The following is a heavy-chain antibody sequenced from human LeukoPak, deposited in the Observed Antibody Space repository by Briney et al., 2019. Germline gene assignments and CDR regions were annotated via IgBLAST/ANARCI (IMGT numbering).Heavy chain of an antibody. D-gene: IGHD2-8*01. Sequence: PGRSLRLSCAASGFTFSNFAMRWVRQTPGKGLAWVALISDDGSNKYYADSVKGRFTVSRDNSKNTLFLQMNSLRTEDTAVFYCAKYDVRMGFVHWGREPWSPSPQ. CDR2: ISDDGSNK. CDR1: GFTFSNFA. V-gene: IGHV3-30-3*02. CDR3: AKYDVRMGFVH. J-gene: IGHJ4*02.